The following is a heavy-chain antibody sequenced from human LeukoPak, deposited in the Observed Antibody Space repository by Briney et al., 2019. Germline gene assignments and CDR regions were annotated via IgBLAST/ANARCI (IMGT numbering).Heavy chain of an antibody. CDR3: ARGYYYGSGSSYNWFDP. J-gene: IGHJ5*02. V-gene: IGHV5-51*01. Sequence: GESLKISCKGSGYSFTSYWIGWVRQMPGKGLEWMGTIYPGDSVTRYSPSFQGQVTISADKSISTAYLQWSSLKASDTAMYYCARGYYYGSGSSYNWFDPWGQGTLVTVSS. CDR2: IYPGDSVT. D-gene: IGHD3-10*01. CDR1: GYSFTSYW.